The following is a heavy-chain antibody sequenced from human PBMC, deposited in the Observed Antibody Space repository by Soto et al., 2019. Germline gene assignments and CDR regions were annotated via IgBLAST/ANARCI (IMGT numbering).Heavy chain of an antibody. CDR1: GDSVSSNSAA. J-gene: IGHJ4*02. CDR3: ARDSEDIVVVPAATSFDY. V-gene: IGHV6-1*01. CDR2: TYYRSKWYN. D-gene: IGHD2-2*01. Sequence: PSQTLSLTCAISGDSVSSNSAAWNWIRQSPSRGLEWLGRTYYRSKWYNDYAVSEKSRITINPDTSKNQFSLQLNSVTHEDTAVYYCARDSEDIVVVPAATSFDYWGQGTLVTVSS.